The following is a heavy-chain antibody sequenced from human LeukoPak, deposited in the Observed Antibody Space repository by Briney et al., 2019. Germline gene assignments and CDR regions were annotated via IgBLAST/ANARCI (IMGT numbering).Heavy chain of an antibody. V-gene: IGHV4-39*07. CDR3: ARDMGPGAFDI. CDR1: GGSMSNIYY. Sequence: PSETLSLTCNVSGGSMSNIYYWGWIRQPPGKGLEWIGNIFYSGITYYNPSLRSRVTIAIDTSKNQFSLKLSSVTAADTAVYYCARDMGPGAFDIWGQGTMVTVSS. CDR2: IFYSGIT. J-gene: IGHJ3*02. D-gene: IGHD3-10*01.